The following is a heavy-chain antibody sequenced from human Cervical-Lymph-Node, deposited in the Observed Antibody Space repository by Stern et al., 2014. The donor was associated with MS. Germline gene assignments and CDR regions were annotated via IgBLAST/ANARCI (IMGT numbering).Heavy chain of an antibody. CDR1: GLAFSSSA. J-gene: IGHJ4*02. Sequence: EVQLVESGGGLVQPGGSLRLSCVASGLAFSSSAMNWVRQAPGKGLEWVSGLSGSAGDTYYAGSVKGRFTISRDISKNTLYLQMNSLRADDTAIYYCASRPLFGDLFFDSWGQGTLVTVSS. CDR2: LSGSAGDT. V-gene: IGHV3-23*04. CDR3: ASRPLFGDLFFDS. D-gene: IGHD4-17*01.